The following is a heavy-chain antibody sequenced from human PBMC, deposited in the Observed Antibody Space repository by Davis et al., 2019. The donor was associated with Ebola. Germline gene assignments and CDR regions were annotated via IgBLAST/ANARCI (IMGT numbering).Heavy chain of an antibody. Sequence: SETLSLTCTVSGGSISSSSYYWGWIRQPPGKGLEWIGSIYYSGSTYYNPSLKSRVTISVDTSKNQFSLKLSSVTAADTAVYYCARGGYCSGGSCYLVWFDPWGPGTLVTVSS. CDR1: GGSISSSSYY. D-gene: IGHD2-15*01. CDR3: ARGGYCSGGSCYLVWFDP. CDR2: IYYSGST. V-gene: IGHV4-39*01. J-gene: IGHJ5*02.